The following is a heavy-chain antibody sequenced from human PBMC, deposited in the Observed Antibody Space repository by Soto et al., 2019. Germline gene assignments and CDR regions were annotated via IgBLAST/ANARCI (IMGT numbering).Heavy chain of an antibody. CDR3: ASVLELHYYYGMDV. D-gene: IGHD1-7*01. J-gene: IGHJ6*02. Sequence: QVQLVQSGAEVKKPGSSVKVSCKASGGTFSSYAISGVRQAPGQGLEWMGGIIPIFGTANYAQKFQGRVTITADESTSTAYMELSSLRSEDTAVYYSASVLELHYYYGMDVWGQGTTVTVSS. CDR1: GGTFSSYA. CDR2: IIPIFGTA. V-gene: IGHV1-69*12.